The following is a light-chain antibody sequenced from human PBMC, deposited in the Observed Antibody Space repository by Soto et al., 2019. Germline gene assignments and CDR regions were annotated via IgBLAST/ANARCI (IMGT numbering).Light chain of an antibody. Sequence: DIQMTQSPYTLSASVGDRVTITCRASQNIGNWLAWYQQKPGKTPDLLIYDASSLESGVQLRFSGSGSGTEFTLTISSLQTDDSATYYCQQYNDEPWTFGQGTKVDIK. CDR3: QQYNDEPWT. V-gene: IGKV1-5*01. J-gene: IGKJ1*01. CDR1: QNIGNW. CDR2: DAS.